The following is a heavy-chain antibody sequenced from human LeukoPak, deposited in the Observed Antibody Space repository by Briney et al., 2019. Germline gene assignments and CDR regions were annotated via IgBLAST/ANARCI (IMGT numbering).Heavy chain of an antibody. Sequence: PGGSLRLSCAASGFTFSSYAMHWVRQAPGKGLEWVAVISYDGSNKYYADSVKGRFTISRDNAKNSLYLQMNSLRAEDTAVYYCARVDYDILTGYSTFFDYWGQGTLVTVSS. CDR3: ARVDYDILTGYSTFFDY. D-gene: IGHD3-9*01. J-gene: IGHJ4*02. CDR2: ISYDGSNK. V-gene: IGHV3-30-3*01. CDR1: GFTFSSYA.